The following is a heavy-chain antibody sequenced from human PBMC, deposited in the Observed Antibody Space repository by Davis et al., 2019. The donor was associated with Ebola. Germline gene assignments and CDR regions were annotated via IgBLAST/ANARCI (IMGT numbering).Heavy chain of an antibody. CDR1: GYTFTSYA. J-gene: IGHJ4*02. V-gene: IGHV1-3*01. D-gene: IGHD1-1*01. CDR2: INAGNGNT. CDR3: ARVGSPNWNDVRFDY. Sequence: ASVKVSCKASGYTFTSYAMHWVRQAPGQRLEWMGWINAGNGNTKYSQKFQGRVTITRDTSASTAYMELSSLRSEDTAVYYCARVGSPNWNDVRFDYWGQGTLVTVSS.